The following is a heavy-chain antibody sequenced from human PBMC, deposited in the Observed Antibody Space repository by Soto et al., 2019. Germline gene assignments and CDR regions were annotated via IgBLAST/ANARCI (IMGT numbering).Heavy chain of an antibody. D-gene: IGHD2-15*01. CDR3: TFLKKGYCFGSTCYSLRFDP. CDR2: IQSESDGGTT. J-gene: IGHJ5*02. Sequence: VQLVESGGGLVTPGGSLRLSCAASRSTFINAWMAWVRQAPGKGLEWVAQIQSESDGGTTDYAAPVKGRFTISRHASKNTLFLHMNSLNTEDTGVYYCTFLKKGYCFGSTCYSLRFDPWGQGTLVTVSS. V-gene: IGHV3-15*01. CDR1: RSTFINAW.